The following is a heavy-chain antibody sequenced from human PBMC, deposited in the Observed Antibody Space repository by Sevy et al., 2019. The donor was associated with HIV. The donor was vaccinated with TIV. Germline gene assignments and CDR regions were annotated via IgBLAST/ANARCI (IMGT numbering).Heavy chain of an antibody. D-gene: IGHD6-19*01. J-gene: IGHJ4*02. Sequence: GSLRLSCATSGFTFSSYEMHWVRQPTGKGLEGVSAIETAGNTHYSDSVKGRFTVSRENAQNSLVLQMNSLTDVDSAVYFCARVLRTSSGWFHFDYWGQGALVTVSS. CDR3: ARVLRTSSGWFHFDY. CDR2: IETAGNT. V-gene: IGHV3-13*01. CDR1: GFTFSSYE.